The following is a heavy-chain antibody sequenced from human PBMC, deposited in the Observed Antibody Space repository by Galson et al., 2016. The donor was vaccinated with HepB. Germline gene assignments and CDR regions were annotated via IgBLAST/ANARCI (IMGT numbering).Heavy chain of an antibody. CDR1: GFTFDDYS. CDR3: AKGRGDYGDYAAFDI. D-gene: IGHD4-17*01. J-gene: IGHJ3*02. V-gene: IGHV3-9*01. CDR2: ISWNSGIK. Sequence: SLRLSCAASGFTFDDYSMHWVRQAPGKGLEWVSGISWNSGIKGYADSVKGRFTISRDNAKNSLYLQMNSLRPEDTALFYCAKGRGDYGDYAAFDIWGQGTVFTVSS.